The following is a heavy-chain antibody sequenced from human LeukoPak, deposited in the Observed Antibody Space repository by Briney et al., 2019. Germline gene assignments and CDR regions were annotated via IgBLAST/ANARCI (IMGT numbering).Heavy chain of an antibody. CDR2: ISSSGSTI. Sequence: GSLRLSCAASGFTFSSYWMSWIRQAPGKGLEWVSYISSSGSTIYYADSVKGRFTISRDNAKNSLYLQMNSLRAEDTAVYYCARDWYGEKVDYWGQGTLVTVSS. CDR3: ARDWYGEKVDY. J-gene: IGHJ4*02. V-gene: IGHV3-11*01. D-gene: IGHD4-17*01. CDR1: GFTFSSYW.